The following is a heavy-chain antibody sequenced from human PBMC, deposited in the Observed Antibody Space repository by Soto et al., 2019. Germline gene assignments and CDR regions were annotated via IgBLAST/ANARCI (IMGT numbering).Heavy chain of an antibody. CDR1: GFTFSSYA. CDR2: ISYDGSNK. D-gene: IGHD2-21*01. V-gene: IGHV3-30-3*01. CDR3: ARDYCGGECYSIYYYYGMDV. Sequence: QVQLVESGGGVVQPGRSLRLSCAASGFTFSSYAMHWVRQAPGKGLEWVAVISYDGSNKYYADSVKGRFTISRDNSKNTLYLQMNSLRAEDTAVYYCARDYCGGECYSIYYYYGMDVWGQGTTVTVSS. J-gene: IGHJ6*02.